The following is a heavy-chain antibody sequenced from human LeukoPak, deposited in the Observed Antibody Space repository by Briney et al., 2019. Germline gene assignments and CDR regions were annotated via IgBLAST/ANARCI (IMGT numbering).Heavy chain of an antibody. CDR2: IYYSGST. CDR3: ARDRGSSWYTNYYYYYYMDV. Sequence: SETLSLTCTVSGGSISSYYWSWIRQPPGKGLEWIGYIYYSGSTNYNPSLKSRVTISVDTSKNQFSLKLSSVTAADTAVYYCARDRGSSWYTNYYYYYYMDVWGKGTTVTISS. CDR1: GGSISSYY. J-gene: IGHJ6*03. D-gene: IGHD6-13*01. V-gene: IGHV4-59*01.